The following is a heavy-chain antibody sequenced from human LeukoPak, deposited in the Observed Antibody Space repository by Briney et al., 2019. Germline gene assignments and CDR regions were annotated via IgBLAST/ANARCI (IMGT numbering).Heavy chain of an antibody. Sequence: SGPTLVKPTQTLTLTCTFSGFSLSTSGVGVGWIRQPPGKALERLALIYWDDDKRYSPSLKSRLTITKDTSKNQVVLTMTNMDPVDTATYYCAHRWYDILTGSRPFDYWGQGTLVTVSS. J-gene: IGHJ4*02. CDR3: AHRWYDILTGSRPFDY. D-gene: IGHD3-9*01. CDR2: IYWDDDK. CDR1: GFSLSTSGVG. V-gene: IGHV2-5*02.